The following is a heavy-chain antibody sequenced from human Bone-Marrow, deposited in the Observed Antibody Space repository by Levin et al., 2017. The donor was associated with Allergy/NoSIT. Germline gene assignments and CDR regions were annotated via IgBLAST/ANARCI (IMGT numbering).Heavy chain of an antibody. D-gene: IGHD2-15*01. CDR3: AREVGYCSAGSCLNWFDP. CDR1: GFTFSNYD. V-gene: IGHV3-13*04. Sequence: PGGSLRLSCTASGFTFSNYDMHWVRQVSGKGLEWVSSIASTGETFYSDSVKGRFTVSKENAKNSLYLQMNSLRAEDTAVYYCAREVGYCSAGSCLNWFDPWGQGTLVTVSS. J-gene: IGHJ5*02. CDR2: IASTGET.